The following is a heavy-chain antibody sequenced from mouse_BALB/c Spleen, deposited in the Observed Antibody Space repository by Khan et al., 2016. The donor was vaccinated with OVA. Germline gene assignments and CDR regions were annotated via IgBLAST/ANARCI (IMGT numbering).Heavy chain of an antibody. J-gene: IGHJ3*01. CDR3: TRNGYVAWFTY. CDR2: DDPFSGGP. Sequence: VQLKESGPELMKPGASGKISCKASGYSSTSHYIHWVKQSHGKSLGWIGYDDPFSGGPTYNQKFMGKATLTVDKSSSTAYIHFSKLTSEDSAVCYCTRNGYVAWFTYWGQGTLVTVSA. CDR1: GYSSTSHY. V-gene: IGHV1S135*01. D-gene: IGHD2-2*01.